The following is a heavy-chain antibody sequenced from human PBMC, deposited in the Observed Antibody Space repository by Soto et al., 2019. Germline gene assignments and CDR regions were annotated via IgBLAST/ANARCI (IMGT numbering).Heavy chain of an antibody. CDR3: ARDLLRYFGHPPPTFDY. CDR1: GSTFSSYA. D-gene: IGHD3-9*01. J-gene: IGHJ4*02. CDR2: ISYDGSNK. Sequence: PGGSLRLSCAASGSTFSSYAMHWVRQAPGKGLEWVAVISYDGSNKYYADSVKGRFTISRDNSKNTLYLQMNSLRAEDTAVYYCARDLLRYFGHPPPTFDYWGQGTLVTVSS. V-gene: IGHV3-30-3*01.